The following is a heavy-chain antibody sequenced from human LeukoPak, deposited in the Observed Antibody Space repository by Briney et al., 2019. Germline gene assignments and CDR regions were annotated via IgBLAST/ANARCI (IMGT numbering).Heavy chain of an antibody. D-gene: IGHD3-16*01. J-gene: IGHJ6*02. CDR1: GFTVSSNY. Sequence: GGSLGLSCAASGFTVSSNYMSWVRQAPGKGLEWVSVIYSGGSTYYADSVKGRFTISRDNSKNTLYLQMNSLRAEDTAVYYCARMGDYYYYYGMDVWGQGTTVTVSS. CDR2: IYSGGST. V-gene: IGHV3-53*01. CDR3: ARMGDYYYYYGMDV.